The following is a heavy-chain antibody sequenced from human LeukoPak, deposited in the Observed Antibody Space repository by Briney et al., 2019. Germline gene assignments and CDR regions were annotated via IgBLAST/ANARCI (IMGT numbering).Heavy chain of an antibody. CDR1: GYTFTSYG. J-gene: IGHJ4*02. CDR2: ISPNSGNT. CDR3: ARGTLFFDWLYGY. D-gene: IGHD3-9*01. V-gene: IGHV1-18*01. Sequence: ASVQVSRKASGYTFTSYGITWVRHAPGQGLEWMGWISPNSGNTKSVQKFQGRVTMTTDTSTRTAYMERRSLRSDDTAVYYCARGTLFFDWLYGYWGQETLVTVSS.